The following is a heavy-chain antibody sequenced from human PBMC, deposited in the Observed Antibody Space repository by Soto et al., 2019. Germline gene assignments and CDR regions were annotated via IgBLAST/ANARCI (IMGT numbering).Heavy chain of an antibody. D-gene: IGHD3-22*01. J-gene: IGHJ6*02. CDR1: GGSINLYY. V-gene: IGHV4-59*01. CDR2: IYYNGIA. Sequence: SETLSLTCTVSGGSINLYYWSWIRQTPGKGLEWIGYIYYNGIANYNPALTSRVTMSVDTSKNQFSLMLSSVTAADTAVYFCASASYYYDSHYSDKNGMDVWGQGTMVTVSS. CDR3: ASASYYYDSHYSDKNGMDV.